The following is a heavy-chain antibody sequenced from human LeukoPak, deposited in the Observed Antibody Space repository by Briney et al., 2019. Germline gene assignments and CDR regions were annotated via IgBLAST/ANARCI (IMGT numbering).Heavy chain of an antibody. CDR2: ISSSSSYI. D-gene: IGHD6-13*01. CDR1: GFTFSSYS. Sequence: PGGSLRLSCAASGFTFSSYSMYWVRQAPGKGLEWVSSISSSSSYIYYADSVKGRFTISRDNAKNSLYLQMNSLRAEDTAVYYCVAAAGTDFDYWGQGTLVTVSS. J-gene: IGHJ4*02. CDR3: VAAAGTDFDY. V-gene: IGHV3-21*01.